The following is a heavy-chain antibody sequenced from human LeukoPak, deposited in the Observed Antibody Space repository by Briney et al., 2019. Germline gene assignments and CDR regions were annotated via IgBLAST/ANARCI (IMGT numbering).Heavy chain of an antibody. CDR3: AKRIQSAMATGY. CDR1: GFTFSSYA. CDR2: INGSGGST. V-gene: IGHV3-23*01. Sequence: GGSLRLSCAASGFTFSSYAMSWVRQAPGKGLEWVSDINGSGGSTYYADSVRGRFTISRDNSKNTLYLQMNSLRAEDTAVYYCAKRIQSAMATGYWGQGTLVTVSS. J-gene: IGHJ4*02. D-gene: IGHD5-18*01.